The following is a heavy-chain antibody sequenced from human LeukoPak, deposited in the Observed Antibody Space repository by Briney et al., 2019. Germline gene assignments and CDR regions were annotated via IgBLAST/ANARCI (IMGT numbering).Heavy chain of an antibody. V-gene: IGHV3-53*01. CDR1: GFTVSSNY. D-gene: IGHD6-19*01. CDR3: TKLKGWYGARFFDH. CDR2: LYSGGAT. J-gene: IGHJ4*02. Sequence: PGGSLRLSCAASGFTVSSNYMSWVRQPAGKGLEWVSVLYSGGATFYPASVKGRFTISRDTSKNTLYLQMNDLRADDTAVYYCTKLKGWYGARFFDHWGQGTLVTVSS.